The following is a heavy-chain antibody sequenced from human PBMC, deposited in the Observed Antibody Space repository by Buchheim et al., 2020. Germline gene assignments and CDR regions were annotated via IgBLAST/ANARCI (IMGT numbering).Heavy chain of an antibody. D-gene: IGHD6-19*01. CDR3: ARSIAVAGMVAS. CDR1: GYTFASSD. CDR2: VNGYSGNT. Sequence: QVQLVQSGAEVKKPGASVKVSCKASGYTFASSDINWVRQAPGQGLEWMGWVNGYSGNTDYAQQFQGRVTMTRNISISTAYMELNNLTFEDTAVYFCARSIAVAGMVASWGQGT. V-gene: IGHV1-8*01. J-gene: IGHJ4*02.